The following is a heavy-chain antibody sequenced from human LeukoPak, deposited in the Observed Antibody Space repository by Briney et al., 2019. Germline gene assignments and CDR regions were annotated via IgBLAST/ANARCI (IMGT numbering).Heavy chain of an antibody. CDR2: IYSGGST. CDR3: ARVTMVRGVIISNFDY. J-gene: IGHJ4*02. V-gene: IGHV3-53*01. CDR1: GFTVSSNY. D-gene: IGHD3-10*01. Sequence: PGGSLRLSCAASGFTVSSNYMSWVRQAPGKGLEWVSVIYSGGSTYYADSAKGRFTISRDNSKNTLYLQMNSLRAEDTAVYYCARVTMVRGVIISNFDYWGQGTLVTVSS.